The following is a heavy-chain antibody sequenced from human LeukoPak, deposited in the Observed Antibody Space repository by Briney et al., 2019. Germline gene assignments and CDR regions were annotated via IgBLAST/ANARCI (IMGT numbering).Heavy chain of an antibody. D-gene: IGHD2-2*02. J-gene: IGHJ4*02. CDR3: ARYTPWGRVY. V-gene: IGHV1-69*13. Sequence: SVKISCKASGYTFTGYYMHWVRQAPGQGLEWMGGIIPIFGTANYAQKFQGRVTITADESTSTAYMELSSLRSEDTAVYYCARYTPWGRVYWGQGTLVTVSS. CDR2: IIPIFGTA. CDR1: GYTFTGYY.